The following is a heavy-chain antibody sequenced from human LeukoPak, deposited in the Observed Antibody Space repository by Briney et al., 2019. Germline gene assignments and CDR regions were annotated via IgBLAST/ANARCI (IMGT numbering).Heavy chain of an antibody. CDR3: AKHALTYYYDSSGSPPQH. V-gene: IGHV3-33*06. Sequence: GGSLRLSCAASGFTFSSYGMHWVRQAPGKGLEWVAVIWYDGSNKYYADSVKGRFTISRDNSKNTLYLQMNSLRAEDTAVYYCAKHALTYYYDSSGSPPQHWGQGTLVTVSS. J-gene: IGHJ1*01. CDR2: IWYDGSNK. D-gene: IGHD3-22*01. CDR1: GFTFSSYG.